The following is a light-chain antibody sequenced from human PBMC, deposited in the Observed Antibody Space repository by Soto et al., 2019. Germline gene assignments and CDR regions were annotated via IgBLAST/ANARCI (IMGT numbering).Light chain of an antibody. CDR2: EGS. J-gene: IGLJ3*02. V-gene: IGLV2-23*01. Sequence: QSALTQPASVSGSPEQSITISCTGTSSDVGAYNLVSWYQQHPGKAPRLIIYEGSKRPSGISHRFSGPKSDNTASLTISGLRAEDEAQYHCCSYAGSRTFVFGGGTEVTVL. CDR3: CSYAGSRTFV. CDR1: SSDVGAYNL.